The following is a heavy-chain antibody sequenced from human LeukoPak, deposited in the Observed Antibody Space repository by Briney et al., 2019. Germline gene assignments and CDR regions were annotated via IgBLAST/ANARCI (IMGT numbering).Heavy chain of an antibody. D-gene: IGHD3-10*01. CDR3: ARALSYGSGPFVH. CDR2: INNSGST. CDR1: GGSISSSTYC. J-gene: IGHJ4*02. V-gene: IGHV4-39*01. Sequence: PSETLSLTCSVSGGSISSSTYCWGWIRQPPGKGLEWIGSINNSGSTHYNPSLKSRVTISVDTSKNPFSLKLNSVTAADTAVYYCARALSYGSGPFVHWRQGTLVTVSS.